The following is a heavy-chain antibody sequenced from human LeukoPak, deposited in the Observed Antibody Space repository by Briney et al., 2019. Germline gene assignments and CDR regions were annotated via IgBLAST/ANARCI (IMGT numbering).Heavy chain of an antibody. CDR3: ARQTPLRFLEDY. CDR2: IYYSGST. D-gene: IGHD3-3*01. Sequence: KTSETLSLTCTVSGGSISSSSYYWGWIRQPPGKGLEWIGSIYYSGSTYYNPSLKSRVTISVDTSKNQFSLKLSSVTAADTAVYYCARQTPLRFLEDYWGQGTLVTVSS. V-gene: IGHV4-39*01. CDR1: GGSISSSSYY. J-gene: IGHJ4*02.